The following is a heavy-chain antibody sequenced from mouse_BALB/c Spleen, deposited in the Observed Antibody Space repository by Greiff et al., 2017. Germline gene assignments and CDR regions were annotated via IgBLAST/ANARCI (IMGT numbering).Heavy chain of an antibody. V-gene: IGHV2-6-7*01. D-gene: IGHD1-1*01. CDR1: GFSLTGYG. CDR3: AREGNYDGSSGFDY. J-gene: IGHJ2*01. Sequence: VKLMESGPGLVAPSQSLSITCTVSGFSLTGYGVNWVRQPPGKGLEWLGMIWGDGSTDYNSALKSRLSISKDNSKSQVFLKMNSLQTDDTARYYGAREGNYDGSSGFDYWGQGTTLTVSA. CDR2: IWGDGST.